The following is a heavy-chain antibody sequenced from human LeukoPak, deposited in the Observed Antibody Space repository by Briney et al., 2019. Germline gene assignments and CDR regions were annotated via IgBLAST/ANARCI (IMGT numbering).Heavy chain of an antibody. V-gene: IGHV3-7*01. J-gene: IGHJ4*02. Sequence: GSLRLSCAASAFTFSSYWMTWVRQAPGKGLEWVANIKEDGSERYYVDSVKGRFTISRDNAKNSLHLQMNSLRAEDTAVYYCVRDFSLTRLQRPFDYWGQGTLVTVSS. CDR3: VRDFSLTRLQRPFDY. CDR1: AFTFSSYW. CDR2: IKEDGSER. D-gene: IGHD4-11*01.